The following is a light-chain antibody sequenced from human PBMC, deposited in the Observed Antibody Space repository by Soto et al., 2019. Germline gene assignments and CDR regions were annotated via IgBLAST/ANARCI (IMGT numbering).Light chain of an antibody. Sequence: DIHMTQSPSSLSASVIDRVTIIFRASQSVSTRLAWYQQKPGKAPKVLIYDASSWAGGVPSRFTGSGSGTEFTLTINSLQTDDFATYYCQQYSVYWTFGQGTKVDIK. CDR3: QQYSVYWT. V-gene: IGKV1-5*02. J-gene: IGKJ1*01. CDR1: QSVSTR. CDR2: DAS.